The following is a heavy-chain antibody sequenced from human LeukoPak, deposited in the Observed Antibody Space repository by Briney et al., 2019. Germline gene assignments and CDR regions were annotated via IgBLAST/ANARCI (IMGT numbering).Heavy chain of an antibody. CDR3: AKNGEEFDY. D-gene: IGHD4-17*01. V-gene: IGHV3-48*03. Sequence: GGSLRLSCAASGFIFSSYEMNWVRQAPGKGLEWVSHISSSGSTIYYADSVKGRFTISRDNAKNSLYLQMNSLRAEDTAIYYCAKNGEEFDYWGQGTLVTVSS. CDR2: ISSSGSTI. J-gene: IGHJ4*02. CDR1: GFIFSSYE.